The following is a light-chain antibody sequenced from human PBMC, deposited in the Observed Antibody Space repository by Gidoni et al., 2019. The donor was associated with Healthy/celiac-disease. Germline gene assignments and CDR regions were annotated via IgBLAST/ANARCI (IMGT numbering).Light chain of an antibody. Sequence: SYELTQPPSVSVSPGQTARITCSGDALPKKYAYWSQQKYGQAPVLVIYEDSKRPSGIPERFSGSSSGTMATLTISGAQVEDEADYYCYSTDSSGNLNWVFGGGTKLTVL. J-gene: IGLJ3*02. CDR3: YSTDSSGNLNWV. CDR1: ALPKKY. CDR2: EDS. V-gene: IGLV3-10*01.